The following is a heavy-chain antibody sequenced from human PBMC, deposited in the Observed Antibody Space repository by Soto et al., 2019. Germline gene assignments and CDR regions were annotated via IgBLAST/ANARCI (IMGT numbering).Heavy chain of an antibody. V-gene: IGHV5-51*01. CDR3: AASIFYYGMDV. Sequence: GESLKISCQGSGCTFTNYWLGWVRQMPGKGLEGMGIIYPGDSDTKYNPSFQDQVTISADKSITTTYLQSSSLKASDTDIYYCAASIFYYGMDVWGQGXTVTVSS. CDR1: GCTFTNYW. J-gene: IGHJ6*02. CDR2: IYPGDSDT.